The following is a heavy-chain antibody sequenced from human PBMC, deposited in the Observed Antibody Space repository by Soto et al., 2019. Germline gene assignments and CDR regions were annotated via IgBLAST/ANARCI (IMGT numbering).Heavy chain of an antibody. CDR1: GGSISSYY. Sequence: PXATLYLSYTFSGGSISSYYWSWIRQPAGKGLEWIGRIYTSGSTNYNPSLKSRVTMSVDTSKNQFSLKLSSVTAADTAVYYCARVLGGSSSRPDYYYGMDVWGQGTTVTVSS. CDR2: IYTSGST. CDR3: ARVLGGSSSRPDYYYGMDV. J-gene: IGHJ6*02. V-gene: IGHV4-4*07. D-gene: IGHD6-6*01.